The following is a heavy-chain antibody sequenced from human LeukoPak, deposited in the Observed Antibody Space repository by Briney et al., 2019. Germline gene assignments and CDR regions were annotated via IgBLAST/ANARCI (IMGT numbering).Heavy chain of an antibody. D-gene: IGHD3-22*01. CDR1: GMTFSSYA. J-gene: IGHJ4*02. Sequence: GGSLRLSCAASGMTFSSYAMSWVRQAPGKGLEWVSGISGSGGSTYYADSVKGRFTISRDNSKNTLYLQMNSLRAEDTAVYYCAKARGSGYPHYFVYWGQGTLVTVSS. CDR2: ISGSGGST. CDR3: AKARGSGYPHYFVY. V-gene: IGHV3-23*01.